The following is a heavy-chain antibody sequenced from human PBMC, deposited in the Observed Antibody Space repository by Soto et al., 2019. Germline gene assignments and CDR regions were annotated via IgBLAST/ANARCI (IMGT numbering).Heavy chain of an antibody. CDR1: GYVFTSYG. CDR3: VLVDFYVNPSPQAV. Sequence: QVQLVQSGAEVKNPGASVKVSCKTSGYVFTSYGIGWARQAPGQGLEWMGWINTYNGNTNYAQNLQGRVTLTTDTCTSTAFMELRSLRPNDTAIYFCVLVDFYVNPSPQAVWGQGTRVNFSS. V-gene: IGHV1-18*01. D-gene: IGHD3-16*01. J-gene: IGHJ6*02. CDR2: INTYNGNT.